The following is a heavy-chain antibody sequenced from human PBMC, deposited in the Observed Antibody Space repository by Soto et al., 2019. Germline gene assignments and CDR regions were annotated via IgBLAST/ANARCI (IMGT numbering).Heavy chain of an antibody. V-gene: IGHV4-59*08. Sequence: SETLSLTCTVSGGSISNYYWSWIRQPPGKGLEWIGYIYYSGSTNYNPSLKSRVTISVDTSKNQFSLKLSSVTAADTAVYYCARHARLVWRYGEPNDAFDIWGQGTMVTVSS. CDR1: GGSISNYY. D-gene: IGHD3-16*01. J-gene: IGHJ3*02. CDR3: ARHARLVWRYGEPNDAFDI. CDR2: IYYSGST.